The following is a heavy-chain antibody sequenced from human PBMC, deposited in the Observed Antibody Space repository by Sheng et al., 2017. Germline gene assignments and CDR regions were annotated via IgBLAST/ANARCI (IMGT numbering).Heavy chain of an antibody. CDR3: ARGTVVVPATTSYYFDY. V-gene: IGHV4-34*01. D-gene: IGHD2-2*01. J-gene: IGHJ4*02. CDR1: GGSFSGYY. Sequence: QVQLQQWGAGLLKPSETLSLTCAVYGGSFSGYYWSWIRQPPGKGLEWIGEINHSGSTNYNPSLKSRVTISVDTSKNQFSLKLSSVTAADTAVYYCARGTVVVPATTSYYFDYWGQGTLVTVSS. CDR2: INHSGST.